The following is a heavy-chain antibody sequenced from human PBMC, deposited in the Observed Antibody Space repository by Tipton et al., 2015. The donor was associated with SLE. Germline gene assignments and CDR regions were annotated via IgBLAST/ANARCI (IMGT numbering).Heavy chain of an antibody. J-gene: IGHJ6*04. V-gene: IGHV4-31*03. Sequence: TLSLTCTVSGGSISSGCYYWSWIRQHPGKGLEWIRDIYYSGSTYYNPSLKSRASISVDTSRNQFSLNLTSVTAADTAVFYCARGEGYKGFYFIDVWGRGTKVTVPS. CDR1: GGSISSGCYY. CDR3: ARGEGYKGFYFIDV. CDR2: IYYSGST. D-gene: IGHD5-24*01.